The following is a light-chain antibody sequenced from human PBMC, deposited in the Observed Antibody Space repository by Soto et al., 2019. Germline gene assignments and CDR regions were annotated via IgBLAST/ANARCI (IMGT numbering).Light chain of an antibody. CDR1: QSVSSK. CDR2: GAS. CDR3: HQYDTWPLT. Sequence: EIVMTQSPATLSVSPGERATLSCRASQSVSSKLAWYQQKRGQAPRLLIYGASTRATGIPARFSGSGWGTEFILTISSLQSEDFAVYYCHQYDTWPLTFGGGAKVEIK. V-gene: IGKV3-15*01. J-gene: IGKJ4*01.